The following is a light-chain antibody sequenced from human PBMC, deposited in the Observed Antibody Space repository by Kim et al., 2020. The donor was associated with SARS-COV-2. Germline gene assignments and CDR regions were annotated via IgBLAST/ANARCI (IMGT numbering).Light chain of an antibody. CDR1: NIVSKN. J-gene: IGLJ2*01. Sequence: GQTATISCGGDNIVSKNVHWYQQKPGQAPVLVIYYDTDRPSGIPERFSGSTAGNTATLTISRVEAGDEASYYCQVWASSTDYSVVFGGGTQLTVL. CDR3: QVWASSTDYSVV. V-gene: IGLV3-21*04. CDR2: YDT.